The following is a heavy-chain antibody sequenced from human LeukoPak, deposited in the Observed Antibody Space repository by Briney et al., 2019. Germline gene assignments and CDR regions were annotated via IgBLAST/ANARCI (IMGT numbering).Heavy chain of an antibody. CDR3: ASNLSGSYYNWFDP. V-gene: IGHV4-39*07. CDR1: GGSISSSYYY. Sequence: SETLSLTCTVSGGSISSSYYYWGWIRQPPGKGLEWIGSIYYSGSTYYNPSLKSRVTISVDTSKNQFSLKLRSVTAADTAVYYCASNLSGSYYNWFDPWGQGTLVTVSS. J-gene: IGHJ5*02. CDR2: IYYSGST. D-gene: IGHD1-26*01.